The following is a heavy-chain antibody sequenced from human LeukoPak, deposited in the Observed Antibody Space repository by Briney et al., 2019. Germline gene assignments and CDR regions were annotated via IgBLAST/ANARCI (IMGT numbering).Heavy chain of an antibody. Sequence: GGSLRLSCAASGFTFSNAWMSWVRQAPGKGLEWVGRIKSKTDGGTTDYAAPVKGRFTISRDDSKNTLYLQMNSLKTEDTAVYYCFGSPGTPLVIDYWGQGTLVTVSS. CDR2: IKSKTDGGTT. CDR1: GFTFSNAW. J-gene: IGHJ4*02. CDR3: FGSPGTPLVIDY. D-gene: IGHD1-1*01. V-gene: IGHV3-15*01.